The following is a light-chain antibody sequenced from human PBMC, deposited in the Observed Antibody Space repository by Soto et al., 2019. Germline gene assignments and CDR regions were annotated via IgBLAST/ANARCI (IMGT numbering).Light chain of an antibody. CDR2: NTF. V-gene: IGKV3-20*01. J-gene: IGKJ1*01. CDR3: QQDGALPPT. Sequence: EVVLTQSPGTLSLSPGERATLSCRTSQSVVNYQLAWYRQKPGQAPRLLIYNTFHRATGIPDRFSGTGSETDFTLTISRLEPEDFAVYHCQQDGALPPTFGQGTRVEIK. CDR1: QSVVNYQ.